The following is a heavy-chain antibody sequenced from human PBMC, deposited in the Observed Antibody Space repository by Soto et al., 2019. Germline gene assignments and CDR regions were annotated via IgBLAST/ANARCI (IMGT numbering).Heavy chain of an antibody. J-gene: IGHJ6*02. CDR1: GGSISSSNW. D-gene: IGHD2-2*02. CDR3: ARGGSSRYCSSTSCYTNYYYYGMDV. Sequence: PSETLSLTCAVSGGSISSSNWWSWVRQPPGKGLERIGEIYHSGSTNYNPSLKSRVTISVDKSKNQFSLKLSSVTAADTAVYYCARGGSSRYCSSTSCYTNYYYYGMDVWGQGTTATVSS. V-gene: IGHV4-4*02. CDR2: IYHSGST.